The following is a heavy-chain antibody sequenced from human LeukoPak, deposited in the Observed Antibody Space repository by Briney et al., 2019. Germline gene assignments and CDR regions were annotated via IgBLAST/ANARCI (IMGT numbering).Heavy chain of an antibody. J-gene: IGHJ4*02. CDR2: INWNGGST. CDR1: GFTLDGYG. D-gene: IGHD3-22*01. V-gene: IGHV3-20*04. Sequence: GGSLRLSCAASGFTLDGYGMSWVGQAPGKGLEWVLGINWNGGSTGYADSVKGRFTISRDNAKNSLYLQMNSLRAEDTALYYCARLDYDRSGYYRYYFDYWGQGTLVTVSS. CDR3: ARLDYDRSGYYRYYFDY.